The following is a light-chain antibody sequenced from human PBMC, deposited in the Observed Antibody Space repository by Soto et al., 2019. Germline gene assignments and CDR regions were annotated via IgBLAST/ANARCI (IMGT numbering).Light chain of an antibody. V-gene: IGLV2-8*01. CDR2: EVS. Sequence: QSALAQPPSASGSPGQSVTISCTGTSSDVGGYNFVSWYQHHPGKAPKVIIYEVSKRPSGVPNRFSGSKSGNTASLTVSRLQAEDEADYYCSSYAGSNIYVFGTGTKLTVL. CDR3: SSYAGSNIYV. CDR1: SSDVGGYNF. J-gene: IGLJ1*01.